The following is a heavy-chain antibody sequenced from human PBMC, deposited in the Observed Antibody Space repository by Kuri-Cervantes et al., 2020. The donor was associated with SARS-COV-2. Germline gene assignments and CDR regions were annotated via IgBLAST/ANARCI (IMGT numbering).Heavy chain of an antibody. J-gene: IGHJ6*03. CDR1: GYTFTSYG. Sequence: ASVKVSCKASGYTFTSYGISWVRQAPGQGLEWMGWISAYNGNTNYAQKFQGRVTITADESTSTAYMELSSLRSEDTAVYYCARGSLGSSWYFYYYYYMDVWGKGTTVTVSS. V-gene: IGHV1-18*01. CDR2: ISAYNGNT. CDR3: ARGSLGSSWYFYYYYYMDV. D-gene: IGHD6-13*01.